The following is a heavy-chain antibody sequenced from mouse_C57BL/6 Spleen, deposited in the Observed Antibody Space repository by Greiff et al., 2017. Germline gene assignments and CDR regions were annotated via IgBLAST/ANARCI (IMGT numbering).Heavy chain of an antibody. CDR2: IYPRSGNT. Sequence: QVQLQQSGAELARPGASVTLSCKASGYTFTSYGISWVKQRTGQGLEWIGEIYPRSGNTYYNEKFKGKATLTADKSSSTAYMELRSLTSEDSAVYFCARGGPDWYFDVWGTGTTVTVAS. CDR3: ARGGPDWYFDV. J-gene: IGHJ1*03. V-gene: IGHV1-81*01. CDR1: GYTFTSYG. D-gene: IGHD3-3*01.